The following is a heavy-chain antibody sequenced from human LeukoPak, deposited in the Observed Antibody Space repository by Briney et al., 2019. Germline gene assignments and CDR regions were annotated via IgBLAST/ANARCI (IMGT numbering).Heavy chain of an antibody. CDR3: ASSHDSSGYYPQTPDAFDI. D-gene: IGHD3-22*01. CDR2: IYYSGST. V-gene: IGHV4-59*07. CDR1: GSTISSYY. J-gene: IGHJ3*02. Sequence: SATISPTCTVSGSTISSYYKCWLRQPPGKGLEWAGNIYYSGSTNYNHSLKSRVTISVDKSKNQLYLKLSSVTAADTAVYYCASSHDSSGYYPQTPDAFDIWGQGTMVTVSS.